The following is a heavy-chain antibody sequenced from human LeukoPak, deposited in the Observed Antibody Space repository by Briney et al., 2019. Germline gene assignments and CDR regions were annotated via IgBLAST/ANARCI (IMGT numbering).Heavy chain of an antibody. Sequence: GGSLRLSCAASGFTFSSYSMNWVRKAPGKGLDRVSSISSSSSYIYYADSVKGRFTISRDNAKNSLYLQMNSLRAEDTAVYYCATLTKGYYYGMDVWGKGTTVTVSS. J-gene: IGHJ6*04. CDR1: GFTFSSYS. V-gene: IGHV3-21*01. CDR2: ISSSSSYI. D-gene: IGHD4/OR15-4a*01. CDR3: ATLTKGYYYGMDV.